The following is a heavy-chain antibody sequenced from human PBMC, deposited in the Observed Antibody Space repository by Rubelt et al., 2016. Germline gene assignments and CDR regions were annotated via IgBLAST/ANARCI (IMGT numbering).Heavy chain of an antibody. CDR3: AKEMTGGVSWSFDS. CDR2: INFNGGTS. V-gene: IGHV3-43D*03. Sequence: SRGAVVQPGGSLRLSCETSGFTFDDFAMHWVRQVPCKGLEWVSLINFNGGTSDYADSVRGRFTLSRDNNRRSLHLQMNSLRSEDTAFYYCAKEMTGGVSWSFDSWGQGTRVTVSS. D-gene: IGHD6-13*01. CDR1: GFTFDDFA. J-gene: IGHJ4*02.